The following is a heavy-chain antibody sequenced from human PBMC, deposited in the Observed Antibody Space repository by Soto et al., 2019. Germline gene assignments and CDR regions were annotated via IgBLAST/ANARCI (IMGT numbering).Heavy chain of an antibody. CDR2: IIPILDMT. CDR1: GGSFGSNS. Sequence: QVQLVQSGAEVKKPGSSVKVSCKASGGSFGSNSITWVRQAPGQGLEWMGRIIPILDMTNYPQKMQDRVKITTDKSTSTVYLDLSSLRSEDTAMYYCSVGEDGDYRYRRNDGFEIWGQGTRVTVSS. D-gene: IGHD4-17*01. J-gene: IGHJ3*02. V-gene: IGHV1-69*02. CDR3: SVGEDGDYRYRRNDGFEI.